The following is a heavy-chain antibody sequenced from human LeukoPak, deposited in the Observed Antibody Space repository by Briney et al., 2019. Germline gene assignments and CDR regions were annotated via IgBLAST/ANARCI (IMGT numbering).Heavy chain of an antibody. J-gene: IGHJ6*02. Sequence: SGTLSLTCAVSGGSISSSNWWSWVRPPPGKGLEWIGYIYYSGSTNYNPSLKSRVTISVDTSKNQFSLKLSSVTAADTAVYYCARGTSYSSSWMYYYYYGMDVWGQGTTVTVSS. V-gene: IGHV4-4*02. D-gene: IGHD6-13*01. CDR1: GGSISSSNW. CDR3: ARGTSYSSSWMYYYYYGMDV. CDR2: IYYSGST.